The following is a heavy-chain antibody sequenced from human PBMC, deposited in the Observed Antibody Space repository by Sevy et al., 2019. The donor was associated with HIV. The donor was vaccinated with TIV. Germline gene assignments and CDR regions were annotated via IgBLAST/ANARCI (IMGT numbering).Heavy chain of an antibody. CDR1: GFTFSSYA. CDR3: AKVIHYYDSSGYYPWNAFDI. D-gene: IGHD3-22*01. V-gene: IGHV3-23*01. CDR2: ISGSGGST. Sequence: GRSLRLSCAASGFTFSSYAMSWVRQAPGKGLEWVSAISGSGGSTYYADSVKGRFTISRDNSKNTLYLQMNSLRAEDTAVYYCAKVIHYYDSSGYYPWNAFDIWGQGTMVTVSS. J-gene: IGHJ3*02.